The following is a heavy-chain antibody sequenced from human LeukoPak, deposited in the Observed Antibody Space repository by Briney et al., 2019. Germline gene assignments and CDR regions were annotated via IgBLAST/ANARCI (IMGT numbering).Heavy chain of an antibody. CDR1: GFTVDSNY. CDR2: IYTGGNT. J-gene: IGHJ4*02. CDR3: ARGDDSGYYDYFDY. D-gene: IGHD3-22*01. V-gene: IGHV3-53*01. Sequence: PPGGSLRLSCAASGFTVDSNYLSWVRQAPGKGPEWVSTIYTGGNTYYAASVKGRFTISRDFSKNTVFLHMNSLRAEDTAMYYCARGDDSGYYDYFDYWGQGALVTVSS.